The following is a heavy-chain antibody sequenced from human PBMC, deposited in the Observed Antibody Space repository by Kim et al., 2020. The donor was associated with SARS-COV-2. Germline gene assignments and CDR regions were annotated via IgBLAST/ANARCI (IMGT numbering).Heavy chain of an antibody. CDR3: ARDLGSGSATYYFDY. V-gene: IGHV3-30*07. Sequence: DSVKGRFTIARDNSKSTLYLQMNSLRAEDTAVYYCARDLGSGSATYYFDYWGHGALVSVSS. J-gene: IGHJ4*03. D-gene: IGHD2-15*01.